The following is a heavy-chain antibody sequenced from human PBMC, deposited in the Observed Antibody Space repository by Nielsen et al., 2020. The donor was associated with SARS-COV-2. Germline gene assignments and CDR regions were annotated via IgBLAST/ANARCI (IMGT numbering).Heavy chain of an antibody. CDR2: IHYSGST. J-gene: IGHJ6*02. D-gene: IGHD2-21*01. Sequence: SETLSLTCSVSGGSISPYYWSWIRLPPGKGLEWIGYIHYSGSTIYSPSLKSRVIISADTSKNQFSLSLSSVTAADTAVYYCARDRSITSRHYSYYYLMDVWGQGTTVTVSS. V-gene: IGHV4-59*01. CDR1: GGSISPYY. CDR3: ARDRSITSRHYSYYYLMDV.